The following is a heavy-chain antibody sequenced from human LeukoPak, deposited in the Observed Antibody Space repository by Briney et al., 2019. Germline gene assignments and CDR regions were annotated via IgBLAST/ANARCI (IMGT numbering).Heavy chain of an antibody. V-gene: IGHV4-34*01. CDR1: GGSFSGYY. CDR3: ARHSRRTYYYGSGTRDAWFDP. D-gene: IGHD3-10*01. Sequence: PSETLSLTCAVYGGSFSGYYWSWIRQPPGKGLEWIGEINHSGSTNYNPSLKSRVTISVDTSKSQFSLKLSSVTAADTAVYYCARHSRRTYYYGSGTRDAWFDPWGQGTLVTVSS. CDR2: INHSGST. J-gene: IGHJ5*02.